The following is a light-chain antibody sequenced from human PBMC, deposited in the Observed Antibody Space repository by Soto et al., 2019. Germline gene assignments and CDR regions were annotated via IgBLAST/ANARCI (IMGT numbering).Light chain of an antibody. J-gene: IGKJ1*01. CDR3: QQYMSSVT. Sequence: EIVLTQSPGSLSLSPGERATLSCRASQSVDSTFFAWYQKKPGQAPRLIIYGASKRATGVPDRFSGSGSGTDFPLTISRLEPEDFAVYYCQQYMSSVTFGQGTKVEI. V-gene: IGKV3-20*01. CDR1: QSVDSTF. CDR2: GAS.